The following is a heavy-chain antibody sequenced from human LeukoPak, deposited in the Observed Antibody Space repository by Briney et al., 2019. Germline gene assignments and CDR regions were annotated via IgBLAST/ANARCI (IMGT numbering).Heavy chain of an antibody. CDR2: IKKDGSEK. CDR3: ARVYGMASLDY. V-gene: IGHV3-7*01. CDR1: GFTFTPSY. Sequence: HPGGSLRLSCAASGFTFTPSYMGWVRQAPGKGLEWVASIKKDGSEKNYVDSVKGRFTISRDNSKNTLYLQMNSLRAEDTAVYYCARVYGMASLDYWGQGTLVTVSS. D-gene: IGHD3-10*01. J-gene: IGHJ4*02.